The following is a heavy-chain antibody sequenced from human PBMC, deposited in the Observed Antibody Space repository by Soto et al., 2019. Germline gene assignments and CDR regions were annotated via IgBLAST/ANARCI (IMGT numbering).Heavy chain of an antibody. J-gene: IGHJ6*02. V-gene: IGHV1-2*04. CDR2: INPNSGGT. Sequence: GASVKVSCKASGYTFTGYYMHWVRQAPGQGLEWMGWINPNSGGTNYAQKFQGWVTMTRDTSISTAYLQWSSLKASDTAMYYCARPGYYYYYGMDVWGQGTTVTVSS. CDR3: ARPGYYYYYGMDV. CDR1: GYTFTGYY.